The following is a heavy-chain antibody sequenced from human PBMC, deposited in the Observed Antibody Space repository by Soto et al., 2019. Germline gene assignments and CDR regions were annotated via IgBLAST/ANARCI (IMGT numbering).Heavy chain of an antibody. J-gene: IGHJ4*02. CDR1: GYTFTSYY. Sequence: ASVKVSCKASGYTFTSYYMHWVRQAPGQGLEWMGIINPNGGSTSYAQKFQGRVTMTRDTSTSTVYMELSSLRSEDTAVYYCARSIFGVDHFDYWGQGTLVNVSS. CDR2: INPNGGST. V-gene: IGHV1-46*03. D-gene: IGHD3-3*01. CDR3: ARSIFGVDHFDY.